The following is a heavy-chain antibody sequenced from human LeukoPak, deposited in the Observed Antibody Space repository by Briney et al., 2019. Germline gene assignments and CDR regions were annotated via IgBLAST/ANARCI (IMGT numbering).Heavy chain of an antibody. CDR3: ARAGAAGTFHWFDP. Sequence: SETLSLTCTVSGGSISSYYWSWIRQPPGKGLEWIGYIYYSGSTNYNPSLKSRVTISVDTSKNQFSLKLSSVTAADTAVCYCARAGAAGTFHWFDPWGQGTLVTVSS. J-gene: IGHJ5*02. CDR2: IYYSGST. V-gene: IGHV4-59*01. D-gene: IGHD6-13*01. CDR1: GGSISSYY.